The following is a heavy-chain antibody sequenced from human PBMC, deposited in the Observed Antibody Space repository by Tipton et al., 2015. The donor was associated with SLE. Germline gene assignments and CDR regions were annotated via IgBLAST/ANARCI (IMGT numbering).Heavy chain of an antibody. Sequence: LRLSCAVSDYSISSGYYWGWIRQPPGKGLEWIGSIYHSGSTYYNPSLKSRVTISIDTSKNQFSLKLSSVTAADTAVYYCARAQTGTTYLFDYWGQGTLVTVSS. CDR2: IYHSGST. CDR3: ARAQTGTTYLFDY. V-gene: IGHV4-38-2*01. J-gene: IGHJ4*02. CDR1: DYSISSGYY. D-gene: IGHD1-1*01.